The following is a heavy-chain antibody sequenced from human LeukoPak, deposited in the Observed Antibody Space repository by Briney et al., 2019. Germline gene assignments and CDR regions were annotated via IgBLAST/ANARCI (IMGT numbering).Heavy chain of an antibody. J-gene: IGHJ3*02. V-gene: IGHV3-30*18. CDR1: GFTFSSYG. D-gene: IGHD5-18*01. CDR3: AKDTAMVNDAFDI. CDR2: ISYDGSNK. Sequence: PGGSLRLSCAASGFTFSSYGMHWVRQAPGKGLEWVAVISYDGSNKYYADSVKGRFTISRDNSKNTLYLQMNSLRAEDTALYYCAKDTAMVNDAFDIWGQGTMVTVSS.